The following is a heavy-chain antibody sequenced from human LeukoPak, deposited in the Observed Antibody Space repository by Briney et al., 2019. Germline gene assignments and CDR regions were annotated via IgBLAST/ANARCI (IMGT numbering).Heavy chain of an antibody. CDR2: SRNKASSYTT. D-gene: IGHD4-11*01. Sequence: GGSLRLSCAASGFTFSDHYMDWVRQAPGKGLEWVGRSRNKASSYTTAYAASVKGRFTISRDNSKNSLYLQMDSLKTEDTAVYYCVRLSYSSNYYFDYWGQGILVTVSA. J-gene: IGHJ4*02. CDR1: GFTFSDHY. CDR3: VRLSYSSNYYFDY. V-gene: IGHV3-72*01.